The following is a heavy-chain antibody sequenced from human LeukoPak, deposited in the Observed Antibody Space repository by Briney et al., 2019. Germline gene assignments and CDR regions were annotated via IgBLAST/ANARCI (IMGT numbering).Heavy chain of an antibody. D-gene: IGHD2-15*01. CDR1: GDSVTGYF. Sequence: SETLSLTCTVFGDSVTGYFLNWVRQPPGKGLEWIGHIYKIGTTNYNPSLKSRLTISADTSKDQFSLQLRSVTAADTAVYYCVIGVGWQPDYWGQGALVTVSS. J-gene: IGHJ4*02. CDR3: VIGVGWQPDY. CDR2: IYKIGTT. V-gene: IGHV4-59*02.